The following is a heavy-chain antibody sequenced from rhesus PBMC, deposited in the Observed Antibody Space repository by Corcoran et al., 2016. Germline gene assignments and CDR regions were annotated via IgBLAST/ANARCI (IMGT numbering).Heavy chain of an antibody. CDR2: ISGSSRST. CDR1: GYSISSGYN. CDR3: ARRGSYSGIDD. J-gene: IGHJ4*01. Sequence: QVQLQESGPGLVKPSETLSLTCAVSGYSISSGYNWGWIRQPPGKGLEYIGYISGSSRSTYYNPSLKSRVTISKDTSKHQFSLKLSSVTAADTAVYYCARRGSYSGIDDWGQGVLVTVSS. D-gene: IGHD3-16*01. V-gene: IGHV4-99*01.